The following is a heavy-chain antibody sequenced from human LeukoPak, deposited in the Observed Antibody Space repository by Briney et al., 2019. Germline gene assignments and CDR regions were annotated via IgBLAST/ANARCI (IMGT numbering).Heavy chain of an antibody. CDR3: AKDLVDCGGDCYLPDAFDI. CDR2: ISYDGSNK. J-gene: IGHJ3*02. V-gene: IGHV3-30*18. CDR1: GFTFSSYG. Sequence: GRSLRLSCAASGFTFSSYGINWVRQAPGKGLEWVAVISYDGSNKYYADSVKGRFTISRDNSKNTLYLQMNSLRAEDAAVYYCAKDLVDCGGDCYLPDAFDIWGQGTMVTVSS. D-gene: IGHD2-21*02.